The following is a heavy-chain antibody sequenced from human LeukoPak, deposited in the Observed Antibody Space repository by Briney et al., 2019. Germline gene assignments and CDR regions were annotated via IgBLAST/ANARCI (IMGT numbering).Heavy chain of an antibody. D-gene: IGHD2-2*01. CDR2: ISYDGSNN. Sequence: GGSLRLSCAASGFTFNSYAMHWVRQAPGEGLEWVAVISYDGSNNYYADSVKGRFTISRDNSKNTLYLQMNSLRDEDTAVYYCAREESAMVVIDYWGQGTLVTVSS. V-gene: IGHV3-30-3*01. CDR1: GFTFNSYA. CDR3: AREESAMVVIDY. J-gene: IGHJ4*02.